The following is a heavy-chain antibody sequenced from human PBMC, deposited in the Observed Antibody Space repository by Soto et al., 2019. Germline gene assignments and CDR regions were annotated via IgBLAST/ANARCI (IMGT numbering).Heavy chain of an antibody. Sequence: GGSLRLSCAASGFTFSSYSMNWVRQAPGKGLEWVSSISSSSSYIYYADSVKGRFTISRDNAKNSLYLQMNSLRAEDTAVYYCARRAYSSSWYWFDPWGQGTLVTSPQ. V-gene: IGHV3-21*01. CDR2: ISSSSSYI. CDR1: GFTFSSYS. D-gene: IGHD6-13*01. J-gene: IGHJ5*02. CDR3: ARRAYSSSWYWFDP.